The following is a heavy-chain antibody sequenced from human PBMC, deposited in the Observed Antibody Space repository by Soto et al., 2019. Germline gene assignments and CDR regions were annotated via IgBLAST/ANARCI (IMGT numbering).Heavy chain of an antibody. V-gene: IGHV1-69*13. J-gene: IGHJ5*02. CDR1: GGTFSSYA. Sequence: ASVKVSCKASGGTFSSYAISWVRQAPGQGLEWMGGIIPIFGTANYEQKFQGRVTITADESTSTAYMELSSLRSEDTAVYYCARGLVRGYCSSTSCYVVPTWGQGTLVTVSS. CDR2: IIPIFGTA. CDR3: ARGLVRGYCSSTSCYVVPT. D-gene: IGHD2-2*01.